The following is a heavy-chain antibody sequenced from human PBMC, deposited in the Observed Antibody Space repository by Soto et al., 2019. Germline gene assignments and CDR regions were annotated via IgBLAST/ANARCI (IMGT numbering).Heavy chain of an antibody. Sequence: SETLSLTCAVYGGSFSGYYWSWIRQPPGKGLEWIGEINHSGSTNYNPSLKSRVTISVDTSKNQFSLKLSSVTAADTAVYYCARTMVRGVMGDLGYWGQGTLVTVSS. CDR3: ARTMVRGVMGDLGY. V-gene: IGHV4-34*01. D-gene: IGHD3-10*01. J-gene: IGHJ4*02. CDR2: INHSGST. CDR1: GGSFSGYY.